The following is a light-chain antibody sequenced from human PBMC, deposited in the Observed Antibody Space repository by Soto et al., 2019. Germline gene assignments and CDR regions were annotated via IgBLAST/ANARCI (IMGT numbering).Light chain of an antibody. CDR3: MQGTHWPRT. CDR1: QSLVNSDGNTY. J-gene: IGKJ1*01. Sequence: DVVMTQSPLSLPVTLGQPASISCRSSQSLVNSDGNTYLHWFQQRPGQSPRRLIYKVSNRDSGVPDRFSGSGSGTDFTLKISRVEAEDVGGYYCMQGTHWPRTFGQGTKVEV. CDR2: KVS. V-gene: IGKV2-30*01.